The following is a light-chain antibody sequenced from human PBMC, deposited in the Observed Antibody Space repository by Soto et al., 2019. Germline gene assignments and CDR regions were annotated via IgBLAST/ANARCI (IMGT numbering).Light chain of an antibody. CDR1: ISDVGGYNF. CDR2: DVS. J-gene: IGLJ1*01. Sequence: QSALTQPASVSGSPGQSITISCTGTISDVGGYNFVSWYQQYPGKAPKLMICDVSNRPSGVSNRFSGSKSGNTASLTISGLQAEDEADYYCSSFTGSNYVSGTGTKVTVL. V-gene: IGLV2-14*03. CDR3: SSFTGSNYV.